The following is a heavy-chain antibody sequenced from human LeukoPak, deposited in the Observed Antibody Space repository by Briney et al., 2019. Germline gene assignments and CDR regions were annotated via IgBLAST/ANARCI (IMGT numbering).Heavy chain of an antibody. Sequence: GGSLRLSCAASGFTVSSNYMSWVRQAPGKGLEWVSVIYSGGSTYYADSVKGRFTISRDNSKNTLYLQMNSLRAEDTAVYYCAWSDRTMLVTTVTMSRDYWYFDLWGRGTLVTVSS. J-gene: IGHJ2*01. CDR1: GFTVSSNY. CDR2: IYSGGST. D-gene: IGHD4-17*01. V-gene: IGHV3-66*01. CDR3: AWSDRTMLVTTVTMSRDYWYFDL.